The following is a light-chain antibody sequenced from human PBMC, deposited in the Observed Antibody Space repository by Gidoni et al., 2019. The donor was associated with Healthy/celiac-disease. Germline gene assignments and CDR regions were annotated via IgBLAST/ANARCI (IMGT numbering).Light chain of an antibody. J-gene: IGKJ4*01. Sequence: IQLTQSPASMSASVGDRVTITCRASQGIRSYLACYQQKPGKAPKPLIYAASPLQSGVQERFTGIEFGTDFPLPISSLQLEDFAPYSCQQLISYPLTFGGGTKLEIK. CDR1: QGIRSY. CDR3: QQLISYPLT. V-gene: IGKV1-9*01. CDR2: AAS.